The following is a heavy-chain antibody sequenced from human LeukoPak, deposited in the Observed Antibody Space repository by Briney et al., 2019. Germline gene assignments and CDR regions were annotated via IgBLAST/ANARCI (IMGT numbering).Heavy chain of an antibody. CDR2: ISYSGST. CDR1: GGSISSYY. V-gene: IGHV4-30-4*08. D-gene: IGHD2-2*01. J-gene: IGHJ6*02. Sequence: SETLSLTCTVSGGSISSYYWSWIRQPPGKGLEWIGYISYSGSTYYNPSLKSRVTISVDTSKNQFSLKLRSVTAADTAVYYCARDLYCSSTSRNIGGYGMDVWGQGTPVTVSS. CDR3: ARDLYCSSTSRNIGGYGMDV.